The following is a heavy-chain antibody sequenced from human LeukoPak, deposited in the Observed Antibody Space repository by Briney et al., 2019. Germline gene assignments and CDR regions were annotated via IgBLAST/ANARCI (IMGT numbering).Heavy chain of an antibody. CDR3: AREGHYDILTGYSPVEYYFYYMDV. CDR2: ISRSGDST. J-gene: IGHJ6*03. CDR1: GFTFSSCA. V-gene: IGHV3-23*01. D-gene: IGHD3-9*01. Sequence: GGSLRLSCAASGFTFSSCAMSWVRQAPGKGLAWVSRISRSGDSTYYADSVKGRFTISRDNSKSTLCLQMNSLRAEDTALYYCAREGHYDILTGYSPVEYYFYYMDVWGKGTTVTVSS.